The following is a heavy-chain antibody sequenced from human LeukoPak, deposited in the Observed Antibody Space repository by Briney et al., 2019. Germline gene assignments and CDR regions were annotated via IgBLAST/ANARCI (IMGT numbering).Heavy chain of an antibody. CDR2: IQYDGSIK. D-gene: IGHD6-19*01. CDR3: AKDSGSGWYEAHFDP. Sequence: GGSLRLSCAASGFTFNTYGMHWVRQAPGKGLEWVAFIQYDGSIKYYGDSVKGRFTISRDNPKNTLYLQMNSLRGDDTAVYYCAKDSGSGWYEAHFDPWGQGTLVTVSS. CDR1: GFTFNTYG. V-gene: IGHV3-30*02. J-gene: IGHJ5*02.